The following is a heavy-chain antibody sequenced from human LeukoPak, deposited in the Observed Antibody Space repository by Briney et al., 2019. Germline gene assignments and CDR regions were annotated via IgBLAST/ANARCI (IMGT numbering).Heavy chain of an antibody. J-gene: IGHJ5*02. CDR2: ICYSGST. CDR3: AREDGERWFDP. D-gene: IGHD4-17*01. Sequence: SETLSLTCTVSGGSISSYYWSWIRQPPGKGLEWIGYICYSGSTNYNPSLKSRVTISVVTSKNQFSLKLSSVTAADTAVYYCAREDGERWFDPWGQGTLVTVSS. CDR1: GGSISSYY. V-gene: IGHV4-59*01.